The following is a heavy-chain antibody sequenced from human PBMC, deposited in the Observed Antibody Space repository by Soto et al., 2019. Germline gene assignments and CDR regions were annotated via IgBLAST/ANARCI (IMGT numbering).Heavy chain of an antibody. CDR2: IYSGGST. J-gene: IGHJ4*02. CDR3: ARDRPGSQHYFDV. CDR1: GFTVSSNY. Sequence: GGSLRLSCAASGFTVSSNYMSWVRQAPGKGLEWVSVIYSGGSTYYADSVKGRFTISRDNFKDTLYLQMNSLGAEDTAMYYCARDRPGSQHYFDVWGPGILVTVSS. D-gene: IGHD6-6*01. V-gene: IGHV3-53*01.